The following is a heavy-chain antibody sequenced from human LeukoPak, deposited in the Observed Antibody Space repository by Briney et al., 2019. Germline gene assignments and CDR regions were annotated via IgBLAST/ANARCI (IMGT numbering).Heavy chain of an antibody. J-gene: IGHJ4*02. V-gene: IGHV3-11*06. CDR1: GFTLSNAW. CDR3: ARDQGENYDSSGYYPY. CDR2: ISGSSGST. Sequence: GGSLRLSCAASGFTLSNAWMSWVRQAPGKGLEWVSYISGSSGSTNYADSVMGRFTISRDNGKNSLYLQMNSLRAEDTAVYYCARDQGENYDSSGYYPYWGQGTLVTVSS. D-gene: IGHD3-22*01.